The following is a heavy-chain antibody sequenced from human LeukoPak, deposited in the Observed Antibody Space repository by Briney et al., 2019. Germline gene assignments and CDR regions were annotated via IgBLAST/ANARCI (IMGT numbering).Heavy chain of an antibody. Sequence: GGSLRLSCAASGFTFSSYAMSWVRQAPGKGLEWVSAISGSGGSTYYADSVKGRFTISRDNSKNTLYLQMNSPRAEDTAVYYCAKSSFRAGDTAMVRGRYYFDYWGQGTLVTVSS. CDR1: GFTFSSYA. V-gene: IGHV3-23*01. D-gene: IGHD5-18*01. CDR3: AKSSFRAGDTAMVRGRYYFDY. J-gene: IGHJ4*02. CDR2: ISGSGGST.